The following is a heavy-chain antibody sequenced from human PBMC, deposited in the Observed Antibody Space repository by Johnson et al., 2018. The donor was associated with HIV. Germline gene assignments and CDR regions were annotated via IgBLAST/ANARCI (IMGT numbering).Heavy chain of an antibody. CDR2: ISYDGSTK. D-gene: IGHD3-3*01. V-gene: IGHV3-30*04. CDR3: ARSFGVTTPGAFDI. CDR1: GFTFSSYA. Sequence: QVQLVESGGGVVQPGRSLRLSCAASGFTFSSYAMHWVRQAPGKGLEWVAVISYDGSTKYYADSVKGRFTISRDNSKNTLYLQMNRLRAEDTAVYYCARSFGVTTPGAFDIWGQGTMVTVSS. J-gene: IGHJ3*02.